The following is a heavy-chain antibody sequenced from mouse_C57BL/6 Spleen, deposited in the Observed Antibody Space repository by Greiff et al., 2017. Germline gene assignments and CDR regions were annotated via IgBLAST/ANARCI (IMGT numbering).Heavy chain of an antibody. J-gene: IGHJ1*03. D-gene: IGHD1-1*01. CDR3: ARAQCYGPFDG. CDR2: IHPYSGST. V-gene: IGHV1-64*01. CDR1: GYTFTSYW. Sequence: QVQLQQPGAELVKPGASVKLSCKASGYTFTSYWMHWVKQRPGPGLEWIGMIHPYSGSTNYNEKFKGKATLTVDKSSSTAYMPRSSLTSEDAAVYCRARAQCYGPFDGWGTGTTVTVSS.